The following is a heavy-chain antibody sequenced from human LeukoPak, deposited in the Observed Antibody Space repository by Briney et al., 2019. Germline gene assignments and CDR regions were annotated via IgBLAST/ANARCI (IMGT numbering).Heavy chain of an antibody. D-gene: IGHD6-19*01. J-gene: IGHJ3*02. Sequence: SETLSLTCTVSGGSIGSYYWSWIRQPPGKGLEWIGYIYYSGSTNYNPSLKSRVTISVDTSKNQFSLTLSSVTAADTAVYYCASLYSSGWYWGAFDIWGQGTMVTVSS. CDR2: IYYSGST. CDR3: ASLYSSGWYWGAFDI. CDR1: GGSIGSYY. V-gene: IGHV4-59*01.